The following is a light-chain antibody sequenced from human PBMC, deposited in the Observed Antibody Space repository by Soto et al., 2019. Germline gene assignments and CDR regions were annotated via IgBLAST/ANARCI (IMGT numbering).Light chain of an antibody. Sequence: DIVITQSPDSLAMSLGARATINCKSSQSVLYSSNNKNYSAWYQQKPGQPPKLLVYWASTRESGVPDRFSGSGSGTDFTLTISSLQAEDVAVYYCQQYYSSPLTFGGGTKVDIK. CDR3: QQYYSSPLT. J-gene: IGKJ4*01. V-gene: IGKV4-1*01. CDR2: WAS. CDR1: QSVLYSSNNKNY.